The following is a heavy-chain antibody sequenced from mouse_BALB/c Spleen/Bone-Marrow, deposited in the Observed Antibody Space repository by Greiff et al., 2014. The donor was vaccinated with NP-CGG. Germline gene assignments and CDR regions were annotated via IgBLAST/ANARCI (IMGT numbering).Heavy chain of an antibody. D-gene: IGHD1-1*01. Sequence: VQLQQSGAELVKPGASVKLSCTASGFNTKDTYMHWVKQRPEQGLEWIGRIDPANGNTKYDPKFQGKATITADTSSNTAYQQLSSLTSEDTAVYYCASYYYGSSSFAYWGQGTMVTVSA. J-gene: IGHJ3*01. CDR3: ASYYYGSSSFAY. CDR2: IDPANGNT. V-gene: IGHV14-3*02. CDR1: GFNTKDTY.